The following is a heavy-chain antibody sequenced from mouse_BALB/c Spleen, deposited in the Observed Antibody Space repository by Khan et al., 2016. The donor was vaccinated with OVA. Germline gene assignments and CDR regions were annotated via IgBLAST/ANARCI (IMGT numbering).Heavy chain of an antibody. Sequence: VQLKESGPGLVKPSQSLSLTCTVTGYSITSGYGWNWIRQFPGNKLEWMGYISYSGSTNYNPSLKSRISITRDTSKNQFFLQLNSVTTEDTAAYYCAMGRTYWGQGTLVTVSA. J-gene: IGHJ3*01. CDR2: ISYSGST. CDR3: AMGRTY. D-gene: IGHD4-1*01. CDR1: GYSITSGYG. V-gene: IGHV3-2*02.